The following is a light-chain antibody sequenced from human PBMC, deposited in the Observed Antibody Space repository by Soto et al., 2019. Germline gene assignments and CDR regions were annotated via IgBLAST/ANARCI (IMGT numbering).Light chain of an antibody. CDR2: DVS. Sequence: QSALTQPASVSGSPGQSITISCTGTSSDVGGYNYVSWYQQHPGTAPKLMIYDVSNRPSGVSNRFSGSKSGNTASLTISGLQAEDEADYYCSSYTSISTYVVFGGGTKLTVL. CDR1: SSDVGGYNY. V-gene: IGLV2-14*01. CDR3: SSYTSISTYVV. J-gene: IGLJ2*01.